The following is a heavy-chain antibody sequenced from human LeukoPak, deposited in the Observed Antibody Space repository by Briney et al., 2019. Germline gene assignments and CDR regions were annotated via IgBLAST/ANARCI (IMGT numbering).Heavy chain of an antibody. V-gene: IGHV2-70*19. CDR2: IDWDDDK. J-gene: IGHJ6*03. Sequence: SGPTLVNPTQTLTLTCTFSGFSFTTSGVCVSWVRRPPGKALEWLALIDWDDDKVYNTSLKTRLSISKDTAKNQVVLTMTNMDPGDTATYYCARTQYIRGYYYNYIDVWGIGTTVT. D-gene: IGHD2/OR15-2a*01. CDR1: GFSFTTSGVC. CDR3: ARTQYIRGYYYNYIDV.